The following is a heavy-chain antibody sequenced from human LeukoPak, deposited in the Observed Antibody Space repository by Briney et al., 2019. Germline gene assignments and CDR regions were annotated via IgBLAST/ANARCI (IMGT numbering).Heavy chain of an antibody. J-gene: IGHJ6*03. Sequence: SETLSLTCAVYGGSFSGYYWSWIRQPPGKGLEWIGEINHSGSTNYNPSLKSRVTISVDTSKNQFSLKLSSVTAADTAMYYCASLSVAGTNYYYYMDVWGKGTTVTVSS. CDR1: GGSFSGYY. CDR3: ASLSVAGTNYYYYMDV. D-gene: IGHD6-19*01. CDR2: INHSGST. V-gene: IGHV4-34*01.